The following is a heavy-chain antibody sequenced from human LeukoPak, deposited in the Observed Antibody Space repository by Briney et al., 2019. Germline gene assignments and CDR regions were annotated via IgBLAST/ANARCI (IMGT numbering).Heavy chain of an antibody. CDR3: ARVGVWGSPGAPYFDY. V-gene: IGHV3-11*05. CDR2: ISSSSSYT. J-gene: IGHJ4*02. Sequence: SGGSLRLSCAASGFTFSDYYMSWIRQAPGKGLEWVSYISSSSSYTNYADSVKGRFTISRDNAKNSLYLQMNSLRAEDTAVYYCARVGVWGSPGAPYFDYWGQGTLVTVSS. CDR1: GFTFSDYY. D-gene: IGHD3-16*01.